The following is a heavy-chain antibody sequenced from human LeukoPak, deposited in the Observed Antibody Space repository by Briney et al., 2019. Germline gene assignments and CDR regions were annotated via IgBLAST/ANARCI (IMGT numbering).Heavy chain of an antibody. J-gene: IGHJ4*02. CDR2: IRTDGVTT. CDR3: AKAREGIVVVVAFDY. V-gene: IGHV3-23*01. Sequence: PGGSLRLSCAASGFIFSHHGMNWVRQAPGKGLEWVSGIRTDGVTTYYADSVKGRFTISRDKSKNTLYLQMSSLRAEDTAVYYCAKAREGIVVVVAFDYWGQGTLVTVSS. CDR1: GFIFSHHG. D-gene: IGHD2-15*01.